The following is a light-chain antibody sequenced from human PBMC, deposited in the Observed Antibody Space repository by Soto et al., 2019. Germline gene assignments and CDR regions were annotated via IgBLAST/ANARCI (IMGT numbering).Light chain of an antibody. V-gene: IGKV1-39*01. J-gene: IGKJ3*01. CDR2: AAS. Sequence: DIQMTQSPSSLSASVGDRVTIPCRASQRITNSLNWYQQKPGRAPNLLNYAASSLQRGAPSRFSGSGFGTDFTLAISSLKPDDFATYYCQQTYSPPFTFGPGTKVDIQ. CDR1: QRITNS. CDR3: QQTYSPPFT.